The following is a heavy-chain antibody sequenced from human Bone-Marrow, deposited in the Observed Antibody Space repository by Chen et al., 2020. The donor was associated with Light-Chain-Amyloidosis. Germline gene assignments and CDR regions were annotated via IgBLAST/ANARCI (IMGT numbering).Heavy chain of an antibody. CDR2: ISSSSSYI. CDR3: AREKYSSSGFDY. D-gene: IGHD6-6*01. J-gene: IGHJ4*02. Sequence: EVQLVESGGGLVKPGGSLRLSCAASGFTFSSYSMNWVRQAPGKGLEWVSSISSSSSYIYYAASVNGRFTISRDNAKNSLYLQMNSLRAEDTAVYYCAREKYSSSGFDYWGQGTLVTVSS. V-gene: IGHV3-21*01. CDR1: GFTFSSYS.